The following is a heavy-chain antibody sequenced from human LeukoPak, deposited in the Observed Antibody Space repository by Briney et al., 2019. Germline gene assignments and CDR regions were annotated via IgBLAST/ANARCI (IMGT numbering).Heavy chain of an antibody. CDR3: ARDRGDYDILTGYYPSYFDY. J-gene: IGHJ4*02. CDR1: GFTFRSYS. Sequence: KPAGSLSLSCAAAGFTFRSYSMNWVRQAPGKGLEWVSSISSSSSYIYYADSGKGRFTIARDNAKNSLYLQMNRLRAEATAVYYCARDRGDYDILTGYYPSYFDYWGQGTLVTVSS. V-gene: IGHV3-21*01. CDR2: ISSSSSYI. D-gene: IGHD3-9*01.